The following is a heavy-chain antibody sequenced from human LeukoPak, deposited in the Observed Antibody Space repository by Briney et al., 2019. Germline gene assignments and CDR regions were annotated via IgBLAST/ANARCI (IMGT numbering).Heavy chain of an antibody. CDR1: GYTFTNYG. J-gene: IGHJ4*02. V-gene: IGHV1-2*02. CDR3: ARGDHSGSLAPAAY. D-gene: IGHD1-26*01. Sequence: ASVKVSCKASGYTFTNYGISWVRQAPGQGLEWMGWINPNSGGTNYAQKFQGRVTMTRDTSISTAYMELSRLRSDDTAVYYCARGDHSGSLAPAAYWGQGTLVTVSS. CDR2: INPNSGGT.